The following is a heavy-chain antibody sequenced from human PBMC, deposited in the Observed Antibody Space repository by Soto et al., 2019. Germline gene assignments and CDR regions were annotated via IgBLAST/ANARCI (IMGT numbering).Heavy chain of an antibody. CDR3: ARGVGIVPVFKDY. D-gene: IGHD2-2*01. CDR2: INHSGST. V-gene: IGHV4-34*01. J-gene: IGHJ4*02. Sequence: QVQLQQWGAGLLKPSETLSLTCAVYGGSFSGYYWSWIRQPPGKGLEWIGEINHSGSTNYNPSLKSRVTISVDTSKNQFSLKLSSVTAADTAVYYCARGVGIVPVFKDYWGQGTLVTVSS. CDR1: GGSFSGYY.